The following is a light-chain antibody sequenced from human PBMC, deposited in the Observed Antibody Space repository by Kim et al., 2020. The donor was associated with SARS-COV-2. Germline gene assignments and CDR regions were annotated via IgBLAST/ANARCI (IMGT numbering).Light chain of an antibody. CDR3: SSFAASIILL. CDR1: YKY. J-gene: IGLJ2*01. V-gene: IGLV2-8*01. CDR2: DVN. Sequence: ATGCPVQSVTISCSGIYKYISRYQEHPCKTPKLLIYDVNKRPSGVPDRFSGSKSDNTASLTVSGLQADDEADYYCSSFAASIILLFGGGTQLTVL.